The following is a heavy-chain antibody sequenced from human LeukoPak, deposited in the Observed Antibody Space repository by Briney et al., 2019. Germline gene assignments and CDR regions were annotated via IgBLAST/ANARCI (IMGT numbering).Heavy chain of an antibody. CDR2: IHYSGST. CDR1: GGSISSYY. CDR3: ARTTEGYAGGPGYSYYYYMDV. Sequence: TETLSLTCTVSGGSISSYYWSWIRQPPGKGLEWIGFIHYSGSTHYNPSLKSRVTISVVTSKNQFSLKLRSVTAADTAVYYCARTTEGYAGGPGYSYYYYMDVWGKGTTVTISS. J-gene: IGHJ6*03. D-gene: IGHD5-12*01. V-gene: IGHV4-59*01.